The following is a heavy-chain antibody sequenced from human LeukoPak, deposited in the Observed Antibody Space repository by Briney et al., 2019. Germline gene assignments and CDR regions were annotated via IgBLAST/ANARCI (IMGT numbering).Heavy chain of an antibody. J-gene: IGHJ4*02. CDR1: GGSISSYY. CDR3: ATLGQARGYSYGPVDY. CDR2: IYTSGST. Sequence: PSETLSLTCTVSGGSISSYYWSWIRQPAGKGLEWIGRIYTSGSTNYNPSLKSRVTMSVDTSKNQFSLKLSSVTAADTAVYYCATLGQARGYSYGPVDYWGQGSLVTVSS. V-gene: IGHV4-4*07. D-gene: IGHD5-18*01.